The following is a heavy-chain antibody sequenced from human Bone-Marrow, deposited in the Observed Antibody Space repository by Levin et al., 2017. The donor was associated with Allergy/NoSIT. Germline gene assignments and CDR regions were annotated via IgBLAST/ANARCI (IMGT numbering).Heavy chain of an antibody. CDR1: GASISSFY. D-gene: IGHD2-2*01. J-gene: IGHJ5*01. V-gene: IGHV4-59*08. CDR2: IYYSGST. Sequence: SETLSLTCTVSGASISSFYWSWIRQPPGKGLEWIGYIYYSGSTNYSPSLKSRVSMSADMSRNQVYLTMSSVTAADTAVYYCARQAVPAAMNGFDSWGQGTLVTVSS. CDR3: ARQAVPAAMNGFDS.